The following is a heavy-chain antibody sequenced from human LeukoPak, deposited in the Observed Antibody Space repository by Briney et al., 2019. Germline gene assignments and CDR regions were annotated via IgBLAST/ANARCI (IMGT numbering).Heavy chain of an antibody. CDR3: ARAGKMTTVTPNY. J-gene: IGHJ4*02. D-gene: IGHD4-17*01. CDR2: MNPNSGNT. Sequence: ASVKVSCKASGYTFTSYDINWVRQATGQGLEWMGWMNPNSGNTGYAQKFQGRVTMTRNTSISTAYIELSSLRSEDTAVYYCARAGKMTTVTPNYWGQGTLVTVSS. V-gene: IGHV1-8*01. CDR1: GYTFTSYD.